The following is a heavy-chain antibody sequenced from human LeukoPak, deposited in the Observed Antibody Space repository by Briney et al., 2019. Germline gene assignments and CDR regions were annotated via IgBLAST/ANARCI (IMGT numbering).Heavy chain of an antibody. Sequence: PGGSLRLSCAASGFTFSSYSMNWVRQAPGKGLGWVSSISSSSSYIYYGDSVKGRFTISRDNAKNSLYLQMNSLRAEDTAVYYCARDEVPSYYDSSGYYYYWGQGTLVTVSS. CDR3: ARDEVPSYYDSSGYYYY. CDR1: GFTFSSYS. J-gene: IGHJ4*02. D-gene: IGHD3-22*01. V-gene: IGHV3-21*01. CDR2: ISSSSSYI.